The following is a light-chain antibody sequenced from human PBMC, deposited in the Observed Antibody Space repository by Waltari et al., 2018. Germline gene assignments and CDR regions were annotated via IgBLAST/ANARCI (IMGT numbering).Light chain of an antibody. CDR2: TNN. J-gene: IGLJ1*01. V-gene: IGLV1-40*01. CDR1: YSHIGAGHN. Sequence: QSVLTQPPSVSGAPGRRFTISCTGSYSHIGAGHNVHWYQQLPGTAPNLLIYTNNNRPSGVPDRFSGSKSGTSASLAITGLQAEDEAEYYCQSYDSSLSGYVFGTGTKVTVL. CDR3: QSYDSSLSGYV.